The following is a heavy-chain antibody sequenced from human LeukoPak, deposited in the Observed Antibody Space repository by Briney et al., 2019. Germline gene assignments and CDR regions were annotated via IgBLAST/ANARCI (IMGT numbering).Heavy chain of an antibody. CDR2: IIPIFGTA. CDR3: ARVTSILEWLGWFDP. CDR1: GGTFSSYA. Sequence: GASVKVSCKASGGTFSSYAISWVRQAPGQGLEWMGGIIPIFGTANYAQKFQGRVTITADESTSTAYMELSSLRSEDTAVYYCARVTSILEWLGWFDPWGQGTLVTVSS. V-gene: IGHV1-69*13. J-gene: IGHJ5*02. D-gene: IGHD3-3*01.